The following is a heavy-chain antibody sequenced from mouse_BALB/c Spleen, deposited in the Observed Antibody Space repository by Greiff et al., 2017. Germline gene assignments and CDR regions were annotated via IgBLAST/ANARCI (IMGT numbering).Heavy chain of an antibody. CDR2: INSNGGST. CDR1: GFTFSSYG. V-gene: IGHV5-6-3*01. Sequence: EVKLVESGGGLVQPGGSLKFSCAASGFTFSSYGMSWVRQNPDKRLELVATINSNGGSTYYPDSVKGRFTISRDNAKNTLYLQMSSLKSEDTAMYYCARENYGSSWDYWGQGTTLTVSS. D-gene: IGHD1-1*01. J-gene: IGHJ2*01. CDR3: ARENYGSSWDY.